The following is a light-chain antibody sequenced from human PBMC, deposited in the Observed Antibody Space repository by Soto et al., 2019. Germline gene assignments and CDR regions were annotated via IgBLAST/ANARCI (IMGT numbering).Light chain of an antibody. CDR3: QQYGSSPPT. Sequence: EIVLTQSPGTLSLSPGERATLSCRASQSVSTNYLAWYQRKPGQAPSLLIYGASSRATDIPRRFSGSGSGTDFTLTITRLEPEDFAVYYCQQYGSSPPTFGQGTKVEVK. V-gene: IGKV3-20*01. CDR1: QSVSTNY. CDR2: GAS. J-gene: IGKJ1*01.